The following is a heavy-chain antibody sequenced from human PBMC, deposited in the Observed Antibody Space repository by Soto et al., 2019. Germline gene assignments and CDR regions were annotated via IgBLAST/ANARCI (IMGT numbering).Heavy chain of an antibody. V-gene: IGHV3-15*07. CDR1: GFNFINAW. J-gene: IGHJ6*02. Sequence: EVQLVESGGGLVEPGGSLRHSCAASGFNFINAWMHWVRQAPGKGLEWVGRIKSKADGETTDYAAPVKGRFIISRDDSKNTLYLQINSLKMEDTAVYYCSALGVWGQGTTVTVSS. CDR2: IKSKADGETT. CDR3: SALGV. D-gene: IGHD1-26*01.